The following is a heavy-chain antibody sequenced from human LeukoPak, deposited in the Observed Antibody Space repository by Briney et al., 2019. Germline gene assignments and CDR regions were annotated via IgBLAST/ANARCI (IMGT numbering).Heavy chain of an antibody. CDR1: GFTFSSYS. V-gene: IGHV3-21*01. CDR2: ISSSSSYI. Sequence: PGGSLRLSCAASGFTFSSYSMNWVRQAPGKGLEWVSSISSSSSYIYYADSVKGRFTISRDNAKNSLYLQMNSLRAEDTAVYYCAREKMTTVTALDYWGQGTLVTVSS. J-gene: IGHJ4*02. CDR3: AREKMTTVTALDY. D-gene: IGHD4-17*01.